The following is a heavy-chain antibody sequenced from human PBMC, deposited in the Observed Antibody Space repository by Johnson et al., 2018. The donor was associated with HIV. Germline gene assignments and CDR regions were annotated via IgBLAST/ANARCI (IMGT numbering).Heavy chain of an antibody. CDR1: GFTFSSYG. CDR3: ARDGYSSSSFGAFDS. Sequence: QVQLVESGGGVVQPGGSLRLSCVASGFTFSSYGMHWVRQAPGKGLEWVAFIRYDGSNKHYADSVKGRFTISRDNSKNTLYLQMNSLRAEDTAVYYCARDGYSSSSFGAFDSWGQGTMVTVSS. CDR2: IRYDGSNK. D-gene: IGHD6-6*01. J-gene: IGHJ3*02. V-gene: IGHV3-30*02.